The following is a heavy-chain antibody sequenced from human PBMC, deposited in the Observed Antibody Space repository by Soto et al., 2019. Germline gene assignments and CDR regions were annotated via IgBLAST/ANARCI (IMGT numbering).Heavy chain of an antibody. CDR2: ISYDGSNK. J-gene: IGHJ4*02. CDR3: ARDGGSSGWSYFDL. D-gene: IGHD6-19*01. V-gene: IGHV3-30*03. CDR1: GFTFSSYG. Sequence: GGSLRLSCAASGFTFSSYGMHWVGQAPGKGLEWVALISYDGSNKNYADSVKGRFTISRDNSKNTLYLQMTSLTSEDTAVYFCARDGGSSGWSYFDLWGQGTAVTVSS.